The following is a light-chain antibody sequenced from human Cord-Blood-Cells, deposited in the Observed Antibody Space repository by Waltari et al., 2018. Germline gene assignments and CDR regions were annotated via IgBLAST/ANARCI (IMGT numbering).Light chain of an antibody. Sequence: QSALTQPASVSGSPGQSITLSCTGTSSDVGGYNYVSWYQQHPGKAPKLMIYDVSKRRSGVSNRFSGSKSGNTASLTISGLQAEDGADYYCSSYTSSSTWVFGGGTTLTVL. V-gene: IGLV2-14*01. CDR2: DVS. J-gene: IGLJ3*02. CDR3: SSYTSSSTWV. CDR1: SSDVGGYNY.